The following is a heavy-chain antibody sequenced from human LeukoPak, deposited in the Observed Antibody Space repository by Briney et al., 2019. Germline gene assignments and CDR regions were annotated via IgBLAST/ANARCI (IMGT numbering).Heavy chain of an antibody. Sequence: PGGSLRLSCAASEFTFVRYAMNWVRQAPGKGLEWVSGISGSGGSTYYSDSAKGRFAISRDNSNNTLYLQMNSLRAEDTAVYYCAKGAASRGYTYVANWGQGTLVTVSS. CDR2: ISGSGGST. V-gene: IGHV3-23*01. D-gene: IGHD5-18*01. CDR1: EFTFVRYA. CDR3: AKGAASRGYTYVAN. J-gene: IGHJ4*02.